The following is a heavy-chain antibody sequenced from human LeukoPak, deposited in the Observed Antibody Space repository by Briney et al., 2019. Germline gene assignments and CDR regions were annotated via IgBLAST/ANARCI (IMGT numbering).Heavy chain of an antibody. V-gene: IGHV3-48*01. Sequence: PGGSLRLSCTASGFTISGYTMNWVRQAPGRGLEWMSYISPSGSTTYYADSVKGRFTISRDNAKNSLSLQMNSLRAEDTAVYYCAGPTGLGIVGTSRGGVWGQGTTVTVSS. D-gene: IGHD1-26*01. J-gene: IGHJ6*02. CDR2: ISPSGSTT. CDR1: GFTISGYT. CDR3: AGPTGLGIVGTSRGGV.